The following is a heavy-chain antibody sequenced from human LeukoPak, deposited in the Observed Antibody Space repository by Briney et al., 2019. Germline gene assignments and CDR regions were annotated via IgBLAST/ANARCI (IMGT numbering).Heavy chain of an antibody. D-gene: IGHD1/OR15-1a*01. CDR2: ISSSRIYT. Sequence: GGSLRLSCAASGFTFSDYYMRWLRQAPGTGLEWASYISSSRIYTNYADSVEGRFTISRDNAKNALYLQMNSLRAEDTAVYYCAREISAPPLEQENWFDPWGQGTLVTVSS. CDR1: GFTFSDYY. J-gene: IGHJ5*02. V-gene: IGHV3-11*06. CDR3: AREISAPPLEQENWFDP.